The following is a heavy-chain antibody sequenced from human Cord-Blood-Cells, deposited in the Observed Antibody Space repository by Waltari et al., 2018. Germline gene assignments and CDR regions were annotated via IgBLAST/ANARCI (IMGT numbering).Heavy chain of an antibody. CDR2: IYYSGSP. Sequence: QVQLQESGPGLVKPSETLSLTCTVSGGSISSYYWSWIRQPPGKGLEWIGYIYYSGSPNCTPSLKSRVTISVDTAKNQFSRKLSAVTAADTAVYYCARYSSSWPYAFDIWGQGTMVTVSS. D-gene: IGHD6-13*01. J-gene: IGHJ3*02. V-gene: IGHV4-59*08. CDR1: GGSISSYY. CDR3: ARYSSSWPYAFDI.